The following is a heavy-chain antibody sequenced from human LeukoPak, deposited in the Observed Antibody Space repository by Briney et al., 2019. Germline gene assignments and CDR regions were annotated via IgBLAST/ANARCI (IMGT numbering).Heavy chain of an antibody. CDR1: GFTFSSYA. CDR3: ARDRYCSGGSCYQPDY. J-gene: IGHJ4*02. CDR2: ISYDGSNK. D-gene: IGHD2-15*01. Sequence: GGSLRLSCAASGFTFSSYAMHWVRQAPGKGLEWVAVISYDGSNKYYADSVKGRFTISRDNSKNTLYLQMNSLRAEDTAVYYCARDRYCSGGSCYQPDYWGQGTLVTVSS. V-gene: IGHV3-30*04.